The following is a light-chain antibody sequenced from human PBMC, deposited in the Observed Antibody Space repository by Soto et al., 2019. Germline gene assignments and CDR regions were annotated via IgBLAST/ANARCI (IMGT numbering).Light chain of an antibody. CDR2: DAS. CDR1: QSVSSY. Sequence: EIVLAQSPGTLSLSPGERATLSCRASQSVSSYLAWYQQTPGQAPRLLIYDASNRATGIPARFSGSGSGTDFTLTITSLEPEDFAVYYCQHRSNWLAFGGGTKVDIK. CDR3: QHRSNWLA. V-gene: IGKV3-11*01. J-gene: IGKJ4*01.